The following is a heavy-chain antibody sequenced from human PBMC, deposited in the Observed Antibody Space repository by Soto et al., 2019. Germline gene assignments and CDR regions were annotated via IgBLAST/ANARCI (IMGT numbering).Heavy chain of an antibody. D-gene: IGHD5-12*01. CDR1: GFTFDDYA. CDR3: AKDMGYDLSPLGYFDY. V-gene: IGHV3-9*01. J-gene: IGHJ4*02. Sequence: GGSLRLSCAASGFTFDDYAMHWVRQAPGKGLEWVSGISWNSGSIGYADSVKGRFTISRDNAKNSLYLQMNSLRSGDTALYYCAKDMGYDLSPLGYFDYWGQGTLVTVSS. CDR2: ISWNSGSI.